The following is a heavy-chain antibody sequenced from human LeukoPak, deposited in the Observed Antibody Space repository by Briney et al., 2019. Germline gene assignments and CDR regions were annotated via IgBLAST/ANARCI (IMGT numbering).Heavy chain of an antibody. D-gene: IGHD3-22*01. CDR2: SSSSISTI. V-gene: IGHV3-48*02. CDR1: GFTFSSYS. J-gene: IGHJ4*02. Sequence: PGGSLRLSCAASGFTFSSYSMNWVRQAPGKGLEWVSYSSSSISTIYYTDSVKGRFTISRDNAKNSLYLQMNSLRDEDTAVYYCASGVVFYDSSGSHFEYWGQGTLVTVSS. CDR3: ASGVVFYDSSGSHFEY.